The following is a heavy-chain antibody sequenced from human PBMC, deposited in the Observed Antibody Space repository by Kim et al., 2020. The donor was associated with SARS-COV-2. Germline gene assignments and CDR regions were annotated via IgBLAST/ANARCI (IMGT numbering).Heavy chain of an antibody. CDR1: GGSINNYY. V-gene: IGHV4-59*08. Sequence: SETLSLTCTVSGGSINNYYWNWMRQPPGKGLEWIGYVSYSGRNNYNPSLESRITMSVDTSKNQFLLQLTSVTAADTAVYYFARRGPVLLTQNDCFDIWGQGTMVTVSS. CDR2: VSYSGRN. CDR3: ARRGPVLLTQNDCFDI. D-gene: IGHD2-21*02. J-gene: IGHJ3*02.